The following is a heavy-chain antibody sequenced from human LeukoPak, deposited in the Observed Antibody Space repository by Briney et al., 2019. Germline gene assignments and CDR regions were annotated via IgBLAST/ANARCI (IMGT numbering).Heavy chain of an antibody. CDR3: ARHGRYSYGYGAWYYYYYMDV. J-gene: IGHJ6*03. D-gene: IGHD5-18*01. CDR2: IYYSGST. Sequence: PSETLSLTCTVSGGSISSYYWSWIRQPPGQGLEWIGYIYYSGSTNYNPSLKSRVTISVDTSKNQFSLKLSSVTAADTAVYYCARHGRYSYGYGAWYYYYYMDVWGKGTTVTVSS. V-gene: IGHV4-59*01. CDR1: GGSISSYY.